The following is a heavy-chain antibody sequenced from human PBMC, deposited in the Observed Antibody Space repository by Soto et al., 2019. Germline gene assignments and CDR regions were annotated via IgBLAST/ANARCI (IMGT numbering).Heavy chain of an antibody. Sequence: SEPLSLTCTVSGGSISSSSYYWGWIRQPPGKGLEWIGSIYYSGSTYYNPSLKSRVTISVDTSKNQFSLKLSSVTAADTAVYYCARRSVLRFLEWSDYGMDVWGQGTTVTVSS. CDR3: ARRSVLRFLEWSDYGMDV. J-gene: IGHJ6*02. V-gene: IGHV4-39*01. CDR1: GGSISSSSYY. CDR2: IYYSGST. D-gene: IGHD3-3*01.